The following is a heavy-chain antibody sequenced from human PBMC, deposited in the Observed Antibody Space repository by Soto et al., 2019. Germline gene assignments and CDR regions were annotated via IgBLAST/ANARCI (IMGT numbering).Heavy chain of an antibody. J-gene: IGHJ4*02. V-gene: IGHV1-2*02. CDR3: ARAPYYYDSSGYFGY. CDR1: GYTFTGYY. Sequence: QVQLVQSGAEVKKPGASVKVSCKASGYTFTGYYMHWVRQAPGQGLEWMGWINPNSGGTNYAQKFQGRVTMTRDTSISTAYMELRRLRSDDTAVYYCARAPYYYDSSGYFGYWGQGTLVTVSS. CDR2: INPNSGGT. D-gene: IGHD3-22*01.